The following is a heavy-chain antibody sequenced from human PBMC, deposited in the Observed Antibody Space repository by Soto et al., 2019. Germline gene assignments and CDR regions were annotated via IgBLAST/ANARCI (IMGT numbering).Heavy chain of an antibody. V-gene: IGHV3-23*01. D-gene: IGHD1-26*01. Sequence: GGSLRLGCVASGFRFSSYTVNWFRQAPGKGLEWVSGVSGNGGNTYYADSVKGRFSISRDNSKNTLYLQLNSLRAEDTAIYYCAKDRMGASGWFDPWGQGTPVTVSS. CDR2: VSGNGGNT. CDR1: GFRFSSYT. CDR3: AKDRMGASGWFDP. J-gene: IGHJ5*02.